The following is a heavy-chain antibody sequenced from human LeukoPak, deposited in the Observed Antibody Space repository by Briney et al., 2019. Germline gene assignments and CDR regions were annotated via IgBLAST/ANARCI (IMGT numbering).Heavy chain of an antibody. J-gene: IGHJ4*02. Sequence: GGSLRLSCAASGFTFSSYDMHWVRHATGKGLEWVSAIGTAGDTYYPGSVKGRFTISRENAKNSLYLQMNSLRAGDTAVYYCARGNYYDSSGYYHFDYWGQGTLVTVSS. CDR2: IGTAGDT. D-gene: IGHD3-22*01. CDR3: ARGNYYDSSGYYHFDY. V-gene: IGHV3-13*01. CDR1: GFTFSSYD.